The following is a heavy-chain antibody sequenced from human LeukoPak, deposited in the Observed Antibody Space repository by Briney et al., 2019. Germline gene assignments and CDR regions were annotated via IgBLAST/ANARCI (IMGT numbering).Heavy chain of an antibody. V-gene: IGHV4-4*02. CDR2: IYHSGTT. CDR1: GESIRSSNW. Sequence: PSETLSLTCTVSGESIRSSNWWSWVRQPPGKGLEWIGEIYHSGTTNYNPSLKSRVTISFATSTNQFFLDLSPVTAADTAVYYCAKDLSSSWFPDAFDIWGQGTMVTVSS. J-gene: IGHJ3*02. D-gene: IGHD6-13*01. CDR3: AKDLSSSWFPDAFDI.